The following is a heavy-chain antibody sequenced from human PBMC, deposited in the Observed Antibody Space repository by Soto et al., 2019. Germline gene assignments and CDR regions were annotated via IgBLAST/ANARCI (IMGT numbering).Heavy chain of an antibody. CDR2: ISWNSGSI. Sequence: LRLSCAASGFTFDDYAMHWVRQAPGKGLEWVSGISWNSGSIGYADSVKGRFTISRDNAKNSLYLQMNSLRAEDTALYYCAKDESGSYYNAFDIWGQGTMVTVSS. J-gene: IGHJ3*02. D-gene: IGHD1-26*01. V-gene: IGHV3-9*01. CDR1: GFTFDDYA. CDR3: AKDESGSYYNAFDI.